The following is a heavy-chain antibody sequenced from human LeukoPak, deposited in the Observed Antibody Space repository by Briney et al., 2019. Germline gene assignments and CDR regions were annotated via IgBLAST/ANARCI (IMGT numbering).Heavy chain of an antibody. CDR2: ISGSGGST. V-gene: IGHV3-23*01. Sequence: PGGSLRLSCAASGFTFTNYAMSWVRQAPEKGLEWVSAISGSGGSTYYADSVKGRFTISRDNSKNTLYLQMNSLRAEDTAVYYCARDTYYYDSSGYSFDYWGQGTLVTVSS. CDR3: ARDTYYYDSSGYSFDY. CDR1: GFTFTNYA. D-gene: IGHD3-22*01. J-gene: IGHJ4*02.